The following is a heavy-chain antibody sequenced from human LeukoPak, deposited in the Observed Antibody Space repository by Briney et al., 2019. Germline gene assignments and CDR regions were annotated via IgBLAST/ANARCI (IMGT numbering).Heavy chain of an antibody. Sequence: PSETLSLTCTVSGVSIGSTHYYWGWIRQPAGKGLEWIGRVYFSGSTIYNPSLKGRVTISVDTSKNQFSLSLMSVTAADTAVYYCVKDGGHTALDPWGQGTQVTVSS. CDR2: VYFSGST. J-gene: IGHJ5*02. V-gene: IGHV4-61*02. D-gene: IGHD3-16*01. CDR3: VKDGGHTALDP. CDR1: GVSIGSTHYY.